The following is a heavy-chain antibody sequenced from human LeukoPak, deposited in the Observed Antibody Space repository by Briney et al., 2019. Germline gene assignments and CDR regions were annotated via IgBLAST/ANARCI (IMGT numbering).Heavy chain of an antibody. J-gene: IGHJ3*02. CDR1: GGSISSSSYY. CDR3: ARDRRVYYYDSSGDYHDAFDI. D-gene: IGHD3-22*01. CDR2: IYYSGST. Sequence: SETLSLTCTVSGGSISSSSYYWGWIRQPPGKGLEWIGSIYYSGSTYYNPSLKSRVTISVDTSKNQFSLKLSSVTAADTAVHYFARDRRVYYYDSSGDYHDAFDIWGQGTMVTVSS. V-gene: IGHV4-39*07.